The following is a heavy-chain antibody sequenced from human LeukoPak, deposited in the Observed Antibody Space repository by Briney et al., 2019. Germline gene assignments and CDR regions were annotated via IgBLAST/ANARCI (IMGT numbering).Heavy chain of an antibody. Sequence: GGSLRLSCAASGFTFSSYSMNWVRQAPGKGLEWVSSISSSSSYIYYADSVKGRFTISRDNAKNSLYLQMSSLKTDDTAVYYCTRRSILSTRTDDYWGQGTPVTVSS. CDR3: TRRSILSTRTDDY. J-gene: IGHJ4*02. V-gene: IGHV3-21*04. D-gene: IGHD3-10*01. CDR2: ISSSSSYI. CDR1: GFTFSSYS.